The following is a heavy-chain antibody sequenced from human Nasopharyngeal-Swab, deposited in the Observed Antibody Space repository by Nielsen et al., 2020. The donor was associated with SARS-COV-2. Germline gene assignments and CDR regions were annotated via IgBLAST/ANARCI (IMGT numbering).Heavy chain of an antibody. D-gene: IGHD3-9*01. CDR2: ISSSSSYI. V-gene: IGHV3-21*01. J-gene: IGHJ4*02. CDR1: GFTFSSYS. Sequence: GGSLRLSCAASGFTFSSYSMNWVRQAPGKGLEWVSSISSSSSYIYYADSVKGRFTISRDNSKNTLYLQMNSLRAEDTAVYYCAKDLGYDILTGLDYWGQGTLVTVSS. CDR3: AKDLGYDILTGLDY.